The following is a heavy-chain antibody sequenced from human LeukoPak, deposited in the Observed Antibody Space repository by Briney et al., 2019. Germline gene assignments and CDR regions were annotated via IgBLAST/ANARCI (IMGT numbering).Heavy chain of an antibody. D-gene: IGHD4-17*01. J-gene: IGHJ4*02. V-gene: IGHV4-59*08. CDR3: ARHPSWPDSGGTFDY. Sequence: PSETLSLTCTVSGGSISNYFWSWIRQPPGKGLEWIAYIYSSGNTNYNPSLRGRVTISVDTSKNQFSLRMNSVTAADTAVYYCARHPSWPDSGGTFDYWGQGALVIVSS. CDR2: IYSSGNT. CDR1: GGSISNYF.